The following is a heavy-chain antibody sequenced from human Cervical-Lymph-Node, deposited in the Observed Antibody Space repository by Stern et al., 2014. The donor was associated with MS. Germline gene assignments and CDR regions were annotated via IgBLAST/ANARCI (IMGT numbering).Heavy chain of an antibody. V-gene: IGHV3-30*04. CDR3: ARDVYSSGWNAFDI. Sequence: VQLVESGGGVVQPGRSLRLSCVASGFTFSSHGMHWVRQAPGKGLEWVAAISYEGRTEKYADSLYVRFTISRDNSRTTLSLQMTSLRPEDTAVYYCARDVYSSGWNAFDIWGQGTMVTVSS. J-gene: IGHJ3*02. D-gene: IGHD6-19*01. CDR1: GFTFSSHG. CDR2: ISYEGRTE.